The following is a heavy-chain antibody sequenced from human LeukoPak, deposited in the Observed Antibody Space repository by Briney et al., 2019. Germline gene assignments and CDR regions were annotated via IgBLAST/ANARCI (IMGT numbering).Heavy chain of an antibody. CDR2: ISYDGSNK. J-gene: IGHJ4*02. V-gene: IGHV3-30*03. CDR1: GFTFSSYG. CDR3: ARVRY. Sequence: PGGSLRLSCAASGFTFSSYGMHWVRQAPGKGLEWVAIISYDGSNKYYADSVQGRLTISRDNSKNTVYLQMNSLRAEDTAVYYCARVRYWGQGTLVTVSS.